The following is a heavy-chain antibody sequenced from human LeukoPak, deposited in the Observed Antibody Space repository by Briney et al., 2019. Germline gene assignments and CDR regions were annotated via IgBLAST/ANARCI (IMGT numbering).Heavy chain of an antibody. J-gene: IGHJ4*02. D-gene: IGHD3-10*01. Sequence: SETLSLTCAVYGGSFSGYYWSWIRQPPGKGLEWIGEINHSGSTNYNPSLKSRVTISVDTSKNQFSLKLSSVTAADTAVYYCARGSRYYYGSGSFDYWGQGTLVTVSS. V-gene: IGHV4-34*01. CDR1: GGSFSGYY. CDR3: ARGSRYYYGSGSFDY. CDR2: INHSGST.